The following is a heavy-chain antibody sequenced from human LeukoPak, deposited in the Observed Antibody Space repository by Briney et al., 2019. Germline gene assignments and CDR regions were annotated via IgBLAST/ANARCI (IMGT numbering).Heavy chain of an antibody. Sequence: GESLKISCQGSGFTFTTSWIGWVRQLPGKGLEWMGNIYPGDSDTRYSPSFQGQVTISADKSISTAYLQWSSLKASDTAMYYCARQAISGSYFGSAFDIWGQGTMVTVSS. D-gene: IGHD1-26*01. CDR2: IYPGDSDT. V-gene: IGHV5-51*01. CDR3: ARQAISGSYFGSAFDI. J-gene: IGHJ3*02. CDR1: GFTFTTSW.